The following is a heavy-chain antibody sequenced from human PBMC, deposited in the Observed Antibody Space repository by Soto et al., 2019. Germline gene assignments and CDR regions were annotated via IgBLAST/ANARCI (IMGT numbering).Heavy chain of an antibody. J-gene: IGHJ4*02. CDR2: IYYTGST. CDR1: GGSISTYY. V-gene: IGHV4-59*01. CDR3: ARRLNIAAYDY. D-gene: IGHD5-12*01. Sequence: SESMSLTCTICGGSISTYYWSLFRQPPGKELLWIGYIYYTGSTYYDPSLKSRVTISLDTSKNQFSLTLSSVTAADTAVYYCARRLNIAAYDYWGQRTLGTVSS.